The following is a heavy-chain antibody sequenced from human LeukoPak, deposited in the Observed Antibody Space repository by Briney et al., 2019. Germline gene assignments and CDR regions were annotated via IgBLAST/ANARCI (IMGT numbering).Heavy chain of an antibody. J-gene: IGHJ3*02. V-gene: IGHV4-34*01. CDR2: IYYSGST. D-gene: IGHD2-21*02. Sequence: PSETLSLTCAVYGGSFSGYYWSWIRQPPGKGLEWIGSIYYSGSTYYNPSLKSRVTISVDTSKNQFSLKLSSVTAADTAVYYCARHRLDAFDIWGQGTMVTVSS. CDR1: GGSFSGYY. CDR3: ARHRLDAFDI.